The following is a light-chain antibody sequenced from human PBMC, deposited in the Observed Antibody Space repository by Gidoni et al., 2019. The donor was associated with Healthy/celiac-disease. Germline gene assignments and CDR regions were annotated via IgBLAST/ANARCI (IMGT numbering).Light chain of an antibody. V-gene: IGKV3-20*01. CDR3: QQYGSSLPIT. J-gene: IGKJ5*01. Sequence: IVLTQSPGTLSLSPGERATLSCRASQSVSRSYLAWYQQKPGKAPRLLIYGASSRATGIPDRFSGSGSGTDFTLTISRLEPEDFAVYYCQQYGSSLPITFGQGTRLEIK. CDR2: GAS. CDR1: QSVSRSY.